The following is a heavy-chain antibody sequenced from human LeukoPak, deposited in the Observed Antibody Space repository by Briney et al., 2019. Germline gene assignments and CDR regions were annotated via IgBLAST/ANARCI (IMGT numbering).Heavy chain of an antibody. D-gene: IGHD3-10*01. V-gene: IGHV5-51*01. CDR1: GYDFTDYW. CDR2: IYPDDSDT. J-gene: IGHJ4*02. CDR3: ARVPYYYGSGSFSF. Sequence: GESLKISCKGSGYDFTDYWIGWVRQVPGKGLEWMRIIYPDDSDTRYSPSFQGQVTISADKSISTAYVQWDSLKASDSAMYYCARVPYYYGSGSFSFWGQGTLVTVSS.